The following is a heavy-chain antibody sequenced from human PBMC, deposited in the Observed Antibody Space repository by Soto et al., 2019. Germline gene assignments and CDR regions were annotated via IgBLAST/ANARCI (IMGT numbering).Heavy chain of an antibody. J-gene: IGHJ3*02. D-gene: IGHD3-22*01. CDR1: GYTFTGYG. V-gene: IGHV1-18*01. CDR2: ISAYNGNT. CDR3: ARVSYDSSGYYYVDAFDI. Sequence: QVQLVQSGAEVKKPGASVKVSCKASGYTFTGYGISWVRQAPGQGLEWMGWISAYNGNTNYAQKLQGRVTMTTDTSTSTAYMELRSLRSDDTAVYYCARVSYDSSGYYYVDAFDIWGQGTMVTVSS.